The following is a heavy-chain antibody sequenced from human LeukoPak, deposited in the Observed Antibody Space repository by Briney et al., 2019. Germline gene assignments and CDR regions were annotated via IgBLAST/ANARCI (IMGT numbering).Heavy chain of an antibody. CDR1: GFTFSNYA. Sequence: PGGSLRLSCAASGFTFSNYAMSWVRQAPGKGLEWVSTIRTSGDNTYYADSVKGRFTISRDNSKNTLYLHMNSLRAEDTAIYYCARGPAKSLFTDYWGQGTLVTVSS. CDR2: IRTSGDNT. D-gene: IGHD2-21*01. J-gene: IGHJ4*02. V-gene: IGHV3-23*01. CDR3: ARGPAKSLFTDY.